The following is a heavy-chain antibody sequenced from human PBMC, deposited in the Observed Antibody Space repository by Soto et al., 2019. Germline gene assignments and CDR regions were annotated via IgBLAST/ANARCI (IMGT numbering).Heavy chain of an antibody. CDR3: ARGRQYYDFWSGSTPAYYYGMDV. CDR1: GYTFTSYG. V-gene: IGHV1-18*01. CDR2: ISAYSGNT. Sequence: ASVKVSCKASGYTFTSYGISWVRQAPGQGLEWMGWISAYSGNTNYAQKLQGRVTMTTDTSTSTAYMELRSLRSDDTAVYYCARGRQYYDFWSGSTPAYYYGMDVWGQGTTVTVS. D-gene: IGHD3-3*01. J-gene: IGHJ6*02.